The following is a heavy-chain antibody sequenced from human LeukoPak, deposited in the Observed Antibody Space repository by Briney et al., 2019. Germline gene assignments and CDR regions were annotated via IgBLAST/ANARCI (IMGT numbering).Heavy chain of an antibody. J-gene: IGHJ4*02. Sequence: GASVKVSCKASGYTFTSYYMHWVRQAPGQGLEWMGIINPSGGSTSYAQKFQGRVTITTDESTSTAYMELSSLRSEDTAVYYCARGRITGTTLAVGSGGDFDYWGQGTLVTVSS. V-gene: IGHV1-46*01. CDR3: ARGRITGTTLAVGSGGDFDY. CDR2: INPSGGST. CDR1: GYTFTSYY. D-gene: IGHD1-20*01.